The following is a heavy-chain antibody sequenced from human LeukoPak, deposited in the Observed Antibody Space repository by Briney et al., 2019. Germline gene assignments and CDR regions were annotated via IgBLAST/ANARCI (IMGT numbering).Heavy chain of an antibody. V-gene: IGHV1-69*04. CDR1: GGTFSSYA. J-gene: IGHJ5*02. CDR3: ARSPQAAAAPGFDP. D-gene: IGHD6-13*01. CDR2: IIPILGIA. Sequence: GASVKVSCKASGGTFSSYAISWVRQAPGQGLEWVGRIIPILGIANYAQKFQGRVTITADKSTSTAYMELSSLRSEDTAVYYCARSPQAAAAPGFDPWGQGTLVTVSS.